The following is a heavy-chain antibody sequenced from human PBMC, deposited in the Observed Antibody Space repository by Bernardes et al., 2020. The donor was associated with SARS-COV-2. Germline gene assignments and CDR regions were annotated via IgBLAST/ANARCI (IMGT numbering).Heavy chain of an antibody. CDR2: ISSSSSYI. D-gene: IGHD6-19*01. J-gene: IGHJ4*02. CDR1: GFTFSSYS. Sequence: GGSLRLSCAASGFTFSSYSMNWVRQAPGKGLEWVSSISSSSSYIYYADSVKGRFTISRDNAKNSLYLQMNSLRAEDTAVYYCARDPKSIAVAGTGGAALDDWGQGTLVTVSS. CDR3: ARDPKSIAVAGTGGAALDD. V-gene: IGHV3-21*01.